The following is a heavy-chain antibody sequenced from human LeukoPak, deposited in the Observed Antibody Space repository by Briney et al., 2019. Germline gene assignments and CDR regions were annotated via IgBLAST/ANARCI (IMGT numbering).Heavy chain of an antibody. J-gene: IGHJ4*02. CDR1: GLTFSSYA. V-gene: IGHV3-23*01. CDR2: ISGSGGST. Sequence: PGGSLRLSCAASGLTFSSYAMSWVRQAPGKGLEWVSAISGSGGSTYYADSVKGRFTISRDNSKNTLYLQMNSLRAEDTAVYYCATLGATVTLPPIFDYWGQGPLVTVSS. D-gene: IGHD4-17*01. CDR3: ATLGATVTLPPIFDY.